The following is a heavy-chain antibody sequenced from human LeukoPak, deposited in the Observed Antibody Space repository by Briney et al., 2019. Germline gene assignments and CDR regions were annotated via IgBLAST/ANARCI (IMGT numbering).Heavy chain of an antibody. D-gene: IGHD6-13*01. CDR2: IYYSGST. Sequence: PSETLSLTCTVSGGSISSYYWSWIRQPPGKGLEWIGYIYYSGSTNYNPSLKSRVTISVDTSKNQFSLKLSSVTAADTAVYYCARDLYSSSWYGWFDPWGQGTTVTVSS. V-gene: IGHV4-59*01. CDR1: GGSISSYY. J-gene: IGHJ5*01. CDR3: ARDLYSSSWYGWFDP.